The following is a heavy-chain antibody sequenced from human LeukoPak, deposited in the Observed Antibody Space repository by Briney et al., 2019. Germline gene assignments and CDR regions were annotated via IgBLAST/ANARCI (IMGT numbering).Heavy chain of an antibody. J-gene: IGHJ3*02. Sequence: ASVKVSCKSSGYTLSVLPIHWVRQAPGKGRECMGGYEPEDGETFYTQEFQGRVTMTEDISTDTAYMELSSLRSDDTAMYYCATRTVPTAIHSAFDIWGQGTMVTVSS. CDR2: YEPEDGET. V-gene: IGHV1-24*01. CDR3: ATRTVPTAIHSAFDI. D-gene: IGHD2-2*02. CDR1: GYTLSVLP.